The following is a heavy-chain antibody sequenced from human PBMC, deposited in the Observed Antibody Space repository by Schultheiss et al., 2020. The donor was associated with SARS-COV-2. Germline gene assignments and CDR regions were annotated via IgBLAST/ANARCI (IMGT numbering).Heavy chain of an antibody. J-gene: IGHJ4*02. Sequence: GGSLRLSCAASGFTFSDYYMSWIRQAPGKGLEWVSYISSSGSTIYYADSVKGRFTISRDNAKNSLYLQMNSLRAEDTAVYYCARASMVRGVVAYYFDYWGQGTLVTVSS. CDR2: ISSSGSTI. CDR1: GFTFSDYY. V-gene: IGHV3-11*01. D-gene: IGHD3-10*01. CDR3: ARASMVRGVVAYYFDY.